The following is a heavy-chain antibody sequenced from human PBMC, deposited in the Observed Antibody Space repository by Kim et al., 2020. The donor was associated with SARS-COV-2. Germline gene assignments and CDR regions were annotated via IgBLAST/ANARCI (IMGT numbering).Heavy chain of an antibody. D-gene: IGHD2-15*01. Sequence: GGSLRLSCAASGFTFSNFGMHWVRQAPGKGLGWVSVISYDGSNEYYGDSVKGRFTISRDNSKNTLFLEMNSLRPEDTAVYYCAKGVVVATTYFHHWGQGTLVTVSS. J-gene: IGHJ1*01. CDR2: ISYDGSNE. V-gene: IGHV3-30*18. CDR1: GFTFSNFG. CDR3: AKGVVVATTYFHH.